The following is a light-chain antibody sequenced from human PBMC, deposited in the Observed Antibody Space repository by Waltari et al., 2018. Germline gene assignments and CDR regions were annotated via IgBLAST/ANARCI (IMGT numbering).Light chain of an antibody. CDR2: GAS. Sequence: EIVLTQSPGTLSLSPGERATLFCRASPSVSSSYLAWYQQRPGQPPRLLIYGASSRATGIPDRFSGSGFGTDFTLTISRLEPEDFAMYYCQQYGPSPPFTFGQGTKLEIK. V-gene: IGKV3-20*01. J-gene: IGKJ2*01. CDR3: QQYGPSPPFT. CDR1: PSVSSSY.